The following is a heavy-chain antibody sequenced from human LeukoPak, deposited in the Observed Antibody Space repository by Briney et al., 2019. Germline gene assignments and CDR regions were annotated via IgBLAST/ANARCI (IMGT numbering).Heavy chain of an antibody. Sequence: ASVKVSCKASDYTFTNYGLSWVRQALGQGLEWMGWINTYNGNTNYAQNLQGRVTMTTDTSTSTAYMELSSLRSDDTAVYYCARGVGAGYWYFDLWGRGTLVIVSS. D-gene: IGHD1-26*01. CDR1: DYTFTNYG. CDR3: ARGVGAGYWYFDL. V-gene: IGHV1-18*01. J-gene: IGHJ2*01. CDR2: INTYNGNT.